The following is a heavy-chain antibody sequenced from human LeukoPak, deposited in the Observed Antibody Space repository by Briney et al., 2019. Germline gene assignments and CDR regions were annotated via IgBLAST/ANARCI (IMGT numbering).Heavy chain of an antibody. CDR3: ARGDYETSGYYFDY. J-gene: IGHJ4*02. V-gene: IGHV4-39*02. CDR2: IYYSGST. D-gene: IGHD3-22*01. Sequence: TSETLSLTCTVSGGSISSSSYYWGWIRQPPGKGLEWIGSIYYSGSTYYNPSLNSRVTISVDTSKNQFSLKLSSVTAADTAVYYCARGDYETSGYYFDYWGQGTLVTVSS. CDR1: GGSISSSSYY.